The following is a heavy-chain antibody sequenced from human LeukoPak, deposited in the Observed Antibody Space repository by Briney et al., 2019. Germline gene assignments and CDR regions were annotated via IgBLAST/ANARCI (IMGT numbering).Heavy chain of an antibody. CDR2: IKQDGSEK. Sequence: GGSLRLSCAAYGFTFSSFGMSWVRQAPGKGLEWVANIKQDGSEKYYVDSVKGRFTISRDNAKNSLYLQMNSLRAEDTAVYYCARAVAGDLFSFDYWGQGTLVTVSS. CDR3: ARAVAGDLFSFDY. V-gene: IGHV3-7*01. D-gene: IGHD4-17*01. CDR1: GFTFSSFG. J-gene: IGHJ4*02.